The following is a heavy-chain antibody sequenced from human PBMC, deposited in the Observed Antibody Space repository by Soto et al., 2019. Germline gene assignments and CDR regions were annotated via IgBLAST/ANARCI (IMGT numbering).Heavy chain of an antibody. Sequence: PGGSLRLSCAASGFTFSSYSMNWVRQAPGKGLEWVSSISSSSSYIYYADSVKGRFTISRDNAKNSLYLQMNSLRAEDTAVYYCARVYGSGSYYQDYWGQGTLVTVSS. V-gene: IGHV3-21*01. CDR2: ISSSSSYI. J-gene: IGHJ4*02. CDR1: GFTFSSYS. CDR3: ARVYGSGSYYQDY. D-gene: IGHD3-10*01.